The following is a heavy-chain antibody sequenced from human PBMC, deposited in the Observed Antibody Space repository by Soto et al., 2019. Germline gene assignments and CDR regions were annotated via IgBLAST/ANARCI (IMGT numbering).Heavy chain of an antibody. Sequence: QVQLVESGGGVVQPGRSLRLSCATSGFTFSSYGMHWVRQTPGKGLEWVAVIWYDGSNKYYAESVKGRFTISRDNSKNTLYLKMNSLRAEDTAVYYCAIDPLVYSSGWGVFDYWGQGTLVTASS. CDR1: GFTFSSYG. J-gene: IGHJ4*02. CDR2: IWYDGSNK. D-gene: IGHD6-19*01. CDR3: AIDPLVYSSGWGVFDY. V-gene: IGHV3-33*01.